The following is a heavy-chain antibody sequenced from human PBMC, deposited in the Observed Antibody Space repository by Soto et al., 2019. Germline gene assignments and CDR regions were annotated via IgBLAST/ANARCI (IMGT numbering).Heavy chain of an antibody. CDR1: GYTFASYD. V-gene: IGHV1-18*01. Sequence: ASVKVSCKTSGYTFASYDRSWVRQAPGQGLEWMGWISGNNGNTNYAQKFQGRVTMTTDTSTSTAYMELWSLTSDDTAVNNCAGGGVFDIWGQGKIVPVS. D-gene: IGHD2-8*01. CDR3: AGGGVFDI. J-gene: IGHJ3*02. CDR2: ISGNNGNT.